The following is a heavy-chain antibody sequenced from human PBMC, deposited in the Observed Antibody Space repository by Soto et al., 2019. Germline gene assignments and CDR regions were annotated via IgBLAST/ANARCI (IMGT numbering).Heavy chain of an antibody. CDR1: GFTFSNFA. D-gene: IGHD3-10*01. CDR2: IWDDGSNE. Sequence: QVHLVESGGGVAQPGRSLRLSCVASGFTFSNFAMHWVRQAPGKGLEWVAVIWDDGSNENYGDSVKGRFTISRDNSKNTLHLQMNSLRREDTALYYCARDRYGSQTLFDSWGQGTLVTVSS. J-gene: IGHJ4*02. CDR3: ARDRYGSQTLFDS. V-gene: IGHV3-33*01.